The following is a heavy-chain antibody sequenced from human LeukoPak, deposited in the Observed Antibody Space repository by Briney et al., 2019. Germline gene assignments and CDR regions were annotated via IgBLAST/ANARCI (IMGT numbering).Heavy chain of an antibody. Sequence: ASVKVSCKASGYSLVTYGINWVRQAPGQGLEWMGWVTGYNGKINFARKFQGRFTMYTDTSTNTAYMELRSLRSDDTAVYYCARDFLPRGDREYRDDVYYYYYGLDVWGQGTTVAVSS. V-gene: IGHV1-18*04. CDR2: VTGYNGKI. D-gene: IGHD2-2*01. CDR1: GYSLVTYG. J-gene: IGHJ6*02. CDR3: ARDFLPRGDREYRDDVYYYYYGLDV.